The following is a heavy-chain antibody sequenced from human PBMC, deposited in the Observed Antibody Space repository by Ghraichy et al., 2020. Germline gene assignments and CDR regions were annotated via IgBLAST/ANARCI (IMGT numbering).Heavy chain of an antibody. J-gene: IGHJ4*02. D-gene: IGHD3-22*01. CDR1: GFTFSGSA. Sequence: GGSLRLSCAASGFTFSGSAMDWVRQASGKGLEWVGRIRSKANSYATEYAESVKGRFTISRDDSKNTAFLQMNSLKTEDTAVYYCTRHGSSPTYYYDHSGPTPFDYWGQGTLVTVSS. CDR2: IRSKANSYAT. V-gene: IGHV3-73*01. CDR3: TRHGSSPTYYYDHSGPTPFDY.